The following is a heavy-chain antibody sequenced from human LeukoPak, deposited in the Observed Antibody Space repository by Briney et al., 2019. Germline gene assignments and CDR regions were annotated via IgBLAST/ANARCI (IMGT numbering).Heavy chain of an antibody. Sequence: GESLKISCKGSGYSLTSYWIGWVRQMPGKGLEWMGIIYPGDSDTRYSPSSQGQVTISADKSISTAYLQWSSLKASDTAMYYCASRAKGTYYDILTGYYTVYWGQGTLVTVSS. CDR1: GYSLTSYW. CDR2: IYPGDSDT. J-gene: IGHJ4*02. V-gene: IGHV5-51*01. CDR3: ASRAKGTYYDILTGYYTVY. D-gene: IGHD3-9*01.